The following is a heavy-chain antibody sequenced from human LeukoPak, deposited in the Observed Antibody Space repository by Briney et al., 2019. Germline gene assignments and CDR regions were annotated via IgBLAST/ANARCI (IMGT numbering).Heavy chain of an antibody. CDR2: IWYDGSNK. CDR1: GFTFSSYG. CDR3: AGRPTGYSSGYIH. J-gene: IGHJ4*02. V-gene: IGHV3-33*01. D-gene: IGHD5-18*01. Sequence: GRSLILSCAASGFTFSSYGMHWVRQAPGKGLEWVAVIWYDGSNKYYADSVTGRFTISRDNSKNTLYLQMNSLRAEDTAVYYCAGRPTGYSSGYIHWGQGTLVTVSS.